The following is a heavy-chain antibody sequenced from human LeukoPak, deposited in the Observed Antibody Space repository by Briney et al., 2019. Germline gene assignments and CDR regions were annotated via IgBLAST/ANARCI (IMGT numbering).Heavy chain of an antibody. CDR3: AKEGPGDY. Sequence: PGGSLRLSCVGSGFVFSDYWMHWVRQAPEKGLEWVSAISGSGGSTYYADSVKGRFTISRDNSKNTLYLQMNSLRAEDTAVYYCAKEGPGDYWGQGTLVTVSS. CDR1: GFVFSDYW. J-gene: IGHJ4*02. V-gene: IGHV3-23*01. CDR2: ISGSGGST.